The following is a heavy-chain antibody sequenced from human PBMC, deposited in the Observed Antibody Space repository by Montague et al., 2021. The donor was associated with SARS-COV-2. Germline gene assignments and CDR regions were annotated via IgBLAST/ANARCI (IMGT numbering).Heavy chain of an antibody. Sequence: SETLSLTCIVSGGSVSSGSYYWSWIRQPPGKGLEWIGYIYYSGSTNYXXXLKSRVTISVDTSKNQFSLKLSSVTAADTAVYYCARDPWRITIFGVVTRYGMDVWGQGTTVTVPS. J-gene: IGHJ6*02. D-gene: IGHD3-3*01. V-gene: IGHV4-61*01. CDR3: ARDPWRITIFGVVTRYGMDV. CDR2: IYYSGST. CDR1: GGSVSSGSYY.